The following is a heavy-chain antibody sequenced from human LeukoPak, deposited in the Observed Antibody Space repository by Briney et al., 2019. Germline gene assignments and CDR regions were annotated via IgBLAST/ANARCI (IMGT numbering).Heavy chain of an antibody. J-gene: IGHJ2*01. CDR1: GGSISSYY. CDR3: ARAGDDYGDYARVLWYFDL. Sequence: SETLSLTCTVSGGSISSYYWSWIRQPPGKGLEWIGYIYYSGSTNYNPSLKSRVTISVDTSENQFSLKLSSVTAADTAVYYCARAGDDYGDYARVLWYFDLWGRGTLVTVSS. D-gene: IGHD4-17*01. CDR2: IYYSGST. V-gene: IGHV4-59*01.